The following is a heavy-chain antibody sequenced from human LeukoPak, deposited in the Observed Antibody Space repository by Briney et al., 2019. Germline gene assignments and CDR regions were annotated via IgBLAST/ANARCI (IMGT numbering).Heavy chain of an antibody. CDR2: IIPIFGTA. V-gene: IGHV1-69*05. D-gene: IGHD3-10*01. CDR3: AKTAPADYYGSGSYSDY. J-gene: IGHJ4*02. CDR1: GGTFSSYA. Sequence: GASVKVSCKASGGTFSSYAISWVRQAPGQGLEWMGGIIPIFGTANYAQKFQGRVTITTDESTSTAYMELSSLRSEDTAVYYCAKTAPADYYGSGSYSDYWGQGTLVTVSS.